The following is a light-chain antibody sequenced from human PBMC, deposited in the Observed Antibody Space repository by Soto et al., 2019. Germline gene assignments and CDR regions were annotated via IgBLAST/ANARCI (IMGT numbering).Light chain of an antibody. J-gene: IGLJ2*01. CDR3: QSYDSSLSGSVV. Sequence: QSVLTQPPSVSGAPGQRVTISCTGSSSNIGAGYDVHWYQQLPGTAPKLLISGNSNRPSGVPDRFSGSKSGTSASLAITGLQADDEADYYCQSYDSSLSGSVVFGGGTKVTVL. V-gene: IGLV1-40*01. CDR1: SSNIGAGYD. CDR2: GNS.